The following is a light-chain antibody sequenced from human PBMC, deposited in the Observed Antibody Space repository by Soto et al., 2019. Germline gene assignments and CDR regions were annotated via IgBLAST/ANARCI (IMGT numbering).Light chain of an antibody. CDR1: SNDIGGYNF. J-gene: IGLJ1*01. Sequence: QSVLTQPASVAGSPGQSITIPCNGTSNDIGGYNFVSWFQQHPGKAPKLLICDVTRRRSGVFDRFSGSKSGNTGSLTISGLQAEDEADYYCNSYSGGNTLYVFGSGTKVSVL. CDR2: DVT. CDR3: NSYSGGNTLYV. V-gene: IGLV2-14*01.